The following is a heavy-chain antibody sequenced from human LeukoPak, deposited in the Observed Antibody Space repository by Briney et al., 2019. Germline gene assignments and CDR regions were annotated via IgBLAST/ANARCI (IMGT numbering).Heavy chain of an antibody. CDR1: GASTSDYY. Sequence: SDTLSLTCTIFGASTSDYYWSWVRQPPGKGLEWIGYIHHTGSFDYNPSLNSRATISLDTSKNHFSQMLPSVTTSDTAVVYCTGRHWALDCWGKGHLVTVSS. CDR2: IHHTGSF. D-gene: IGHD3-16*01. CDR3: TGRHWALDC. V-gene: IGHV4-59*07. J-gene: IGHJ4*02.